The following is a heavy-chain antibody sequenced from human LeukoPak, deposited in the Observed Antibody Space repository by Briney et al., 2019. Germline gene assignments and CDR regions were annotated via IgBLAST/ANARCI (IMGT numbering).Heavy chain of an antibody. Sequence: PSETLSLTCTVSGYSISSGYYWGWIRQPPGKGLEWIGSIYHSGSTYYNPSFKSRVTISLGTSKNQFSLKLSSVTAADTAVYYCARDLSSSSNYVDGTFDFWGQGTLVTVSS. CDR3: ARDLSSSSNYVDGTFDF. J-gene: IGHJ3*01. CDR1: GYSISSGYY. V-gene: IGHV4-38-2*02. D-gene: IGHD4-11*01. CDR2: IYHSGST.